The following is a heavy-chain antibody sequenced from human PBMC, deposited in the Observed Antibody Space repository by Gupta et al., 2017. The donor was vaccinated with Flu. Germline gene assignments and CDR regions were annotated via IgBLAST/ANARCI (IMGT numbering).Heavy chain of an antibody. J-gene: IGHJ4*02. CDR3: ARHRYGDYNGY. V-gene: IGHV3-11*05. D-gene: IGHD4-17*01. Sequence: QVQLVESGGGLVKPGGSLRLSCAASGFTFRYYYMSWIRQAPGKGLEWVSYISSSSSYTNYADSVKGRFTISRDNAKNSLYLQMNSLRAEDTAVYYCARHRYGDYNGYWGQGTLVTVSS. CDR1: GFTFRYYY. CDR2: ISSSSSYT.